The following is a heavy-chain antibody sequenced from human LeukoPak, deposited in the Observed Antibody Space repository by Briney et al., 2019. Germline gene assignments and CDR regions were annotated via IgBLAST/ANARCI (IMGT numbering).Heavy chain of an antibody. CDR2: INLNSGGT. V-gene: IGHV1-2*02. CDR3: ARDPAMTSSGFPFDY. D-gene: IGHD3-10*01. J-gene: IGHJ4*02. CDR1: GYTFTGYY. Sequence: ASVKVSCKASGYTFTGYYMHWVRQAPGQGLEWMGWINLNSGGTNYAQKFQGRVTVTRDTSISTAYMELSRLRSDDTAVYFCARDPAMTSSGFPFDYWGQGTLVTVSS.